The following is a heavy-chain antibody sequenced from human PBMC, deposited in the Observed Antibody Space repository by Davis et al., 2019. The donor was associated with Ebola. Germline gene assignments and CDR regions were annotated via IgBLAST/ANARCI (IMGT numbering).Heavy chain of an antibody. D-gene: IGHD3-22*01. V-gene: IGHV3-21*01. Sequence: SLKGRFTISRDNAKNSLYLQMNSLRAEDTAVYHCARGGYYDSSGYSHEAFDIWGQGTKVTVSS. J-gene: IGHJ3*02. CDR3: ARGGYYDSSGYSHEAFDI.